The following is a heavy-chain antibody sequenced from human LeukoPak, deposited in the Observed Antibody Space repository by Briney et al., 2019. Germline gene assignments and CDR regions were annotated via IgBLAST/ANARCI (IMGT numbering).Heavy chain of an antibody. CDR3: TSTLWFGELLFYFDY. CDR1: GFTFSNAW. Sequence: GGSLRLSCAASGFTFSNAWMSWVRQAPGKGLEWVGRIKSKTDGGTTDYAAPVKGRFTISRDDSKNTLYLQMNSLKTEDTAVYYCTSTLWFGELLFYFDYWGQGTLVTVSS. D-gene: IGHD3-10*01. V-gene: IGHV3-15*01. CDR2: IKSKTDGGTT. J-gene: IGHJ4*02.